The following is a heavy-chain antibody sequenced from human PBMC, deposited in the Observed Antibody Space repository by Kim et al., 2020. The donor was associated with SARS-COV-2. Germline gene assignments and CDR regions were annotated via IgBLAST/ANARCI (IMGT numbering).Heavy chain of an antibody. J-gene: IGHJ6*02. V-gene: IGHV1-2*02. D-gene: IGHD3-10*01. CDR2: IDPNSGGT. CDR3: ARNGGGLDV. Sequence: ASVKVSCKASGYTFTGYSIFWVRQAPGQRLEWVAWIDPNSGGTDYVQKFQDRITMTRDTSISTAYMELSSLRSDDTAVYYCARNGGGLDVWGQGTTVTVSS. CDR1: GYTFTGYS.